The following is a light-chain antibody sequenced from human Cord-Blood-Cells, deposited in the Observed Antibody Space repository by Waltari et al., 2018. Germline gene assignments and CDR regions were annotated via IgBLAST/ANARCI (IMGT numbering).Light chain of an antibody. V-gene: IGLV5-45*01. J-gene: IGLJ3*02. Sequence: QAVLTQPASLSASPGASASLTCTLRSGINVGTYRIYWYQQKPGSPPQNLLRYKSDSDKQQAAGVPSRFSGSKDASANAGILLISGLQSEDEADYYCMIWHSSAWVFGGGTKLTVL. CDR3: MIWHSSAWV. CDR2: YKSDSDK. CDR1: SGINVGTYR.